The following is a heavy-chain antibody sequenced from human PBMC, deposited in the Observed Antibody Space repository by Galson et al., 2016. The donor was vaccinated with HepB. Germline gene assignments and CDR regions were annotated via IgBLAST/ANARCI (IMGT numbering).Heavy chain of an antibody. CDR2: ISNSGDAT. J-gene: IGHJ4*02. CDR3: AKDVNWKDAY. D-gene: IGHD1-1*01. CDR1: GFTFSSYA. Sequence: SLRLSCAASGFTFSSYAMIWVRQAPGKGLDFVASISNSGDATSYADSVQGRFTISRDNSRNTLSLQMNSLRAEDTALYYCAKDVNWKDAYWGRGTLVTVSS. V-gene: IGHV3-23*01.